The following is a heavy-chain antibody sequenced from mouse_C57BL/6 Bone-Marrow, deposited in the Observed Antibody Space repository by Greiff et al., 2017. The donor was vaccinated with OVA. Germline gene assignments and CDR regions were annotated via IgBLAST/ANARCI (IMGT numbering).Heavy chain of an antibody. D-gene: IGHD1-3*01. CDR3: ARKVYYFDY. Sequence: VKLQESGAELVRPGTSVKMSCKASGYTFTNYWIGWAKQRPGHGLEWIGDIYPGGGYTNYNEKFKGKATLTADKSSSTAYMQFSSLTSEDSAIYYCARKVYYFDYWGQGTTLTVSS. J-gene: IGHJ2*01. V-gene: IGHV1-63*01. CDR2: IYPGGGYT. CDR1: GYTFTNYW.